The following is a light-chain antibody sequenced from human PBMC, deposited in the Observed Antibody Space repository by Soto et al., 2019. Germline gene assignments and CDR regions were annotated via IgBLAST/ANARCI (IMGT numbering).Light chain of an antibody. CDR2: GAS. Sequence: EIVMTQSPGTLSVSPGERVTLSCGASQSVSSNLAWYQQKPGQTPRLLIFGASTRSTGLPARFSGSGSGKEFTLTFSVLPSEDFAVYFFQQYNSWPSTFGQGTRLEIK. CDR1: QSVSSN. CDR3: QQYNSWPST. J-gene: IGKJ2*01. V-gene: IGKV3-15*01.